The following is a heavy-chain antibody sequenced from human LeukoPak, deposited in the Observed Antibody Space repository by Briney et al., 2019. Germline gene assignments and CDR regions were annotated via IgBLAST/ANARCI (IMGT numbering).Heavy chain of an antibody. V-gene: IGHV1-69*05. Sequence: ASVKVSCKASGGTFSSYAISWVRQAPGQGLEWMGRIIPIFGTANHAQKFQGRVTITTDESTSTAYMELSSLRSEDTAVYYCATERQSSSYDYWGQGTLVTVSS. CDR1: GGTFSSYA. J-gene: IGHJ4*02. CDR2: IIPIFGTA. D-gene: IGHD6-6*01. CDR3: ATERQSSSYDY.